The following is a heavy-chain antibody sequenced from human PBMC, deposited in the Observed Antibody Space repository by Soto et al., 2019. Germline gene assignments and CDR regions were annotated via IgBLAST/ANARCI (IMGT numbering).Heavy chain of an antibody. Sequence: GASVKVSCKASGFTFTSSAVQWVRQARGQRLEWIGWIVVGSGNTNYAQKFQERVTITRDMSTSTAYMELSSLRSEDTAVYYCARYYDLWSGYRSRNYYYYGMDVWGQGTTVTVSS. CDR2: IVVGSGNT. D-gene: IGHD3-3*01. CDR3: ARYYDLWSGYRSRNYYYYGMDV. J-gene: IGHJ6*02. V-gene: IGHV1-58*01. CDR1: GFTFTSSA.